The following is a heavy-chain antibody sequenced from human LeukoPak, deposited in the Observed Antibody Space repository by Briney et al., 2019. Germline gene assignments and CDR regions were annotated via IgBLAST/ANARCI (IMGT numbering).Heavy chain of an antibody. CDR2: IIPIFGTA. Sequence: GASVKVSCKASGGTFSSYAISWVRQAPGQGLEWMGGIIPIFGTANYAQKFQGRVTITADESTSTAYMELSSLRSEDTAVYYCSLGRYSSGWYDYYCYGMDVWGQGTTVTVSS. CDR1: GGTFSSYA. V-gene: IGHV1-69*13. J-gene: IGHJ6*02. D-gene: IGHD6-19*01. CDR3: SLGRYSSGWYDYYCYGMDV.